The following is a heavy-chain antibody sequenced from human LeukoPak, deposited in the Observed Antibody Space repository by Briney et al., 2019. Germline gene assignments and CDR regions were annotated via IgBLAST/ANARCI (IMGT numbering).Heavy chain of an antibody. CDR2: INHSGST. D-gene: IGHD4-17*01. Sequence: SETLSLTCAVYGGSFSGYYWSWIRQPPGKGLEWIGEINHSGSTNYNPSLKSRVTISVDTSKNQFSLKLSSVTAADTAVYYCARTPYGDPYYFDYWGQGTLDTVSS. J-gene: IGHJ4*02. V-gene: IGHV4-34*01. CDR1: GGSFSGYY. CDR3: ARTPYGDPYYFDY.